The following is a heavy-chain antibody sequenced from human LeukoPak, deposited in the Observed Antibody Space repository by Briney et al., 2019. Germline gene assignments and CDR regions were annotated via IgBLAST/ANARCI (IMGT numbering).Heavy chain of an antibody. CDR1: GFTFSSYA. V-gene: IGHV3-23*01. CDR2: ISSSGGT. Sequence: GGSLRLSCAASGFTFSSYAMSWDRQAPGKGLEWVSVISSSGGTYHADSVKGRFTISRDNSKNTLYLQMNSLRAEDTAVYYCAKGRVMSYYGSGVDIWGQGTMVTVSS. J-gene: IGHJ3*02. CDR3: AKGRVMSYYGSGVDI. D-gene: IGHD3-10*01.